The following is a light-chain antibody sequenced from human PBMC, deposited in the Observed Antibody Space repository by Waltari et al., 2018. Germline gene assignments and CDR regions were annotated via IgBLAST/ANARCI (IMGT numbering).Light chain of an antibody. CDR1: SGSLSTTSY. J-gene: IGLJ3*02. V-gene: IGLV8-61*01. Sequence: VSPGGTVTLTCALSSGSLSTTSYATWYQQTPGQAPRTLVYKANALSSGVPDRFSGPILGNTAALTITGAQADDESDYYCALYMGSGIWVFGGGTRLTVL. CDR2: KAN. CDR3: ALYMGSGIWV.